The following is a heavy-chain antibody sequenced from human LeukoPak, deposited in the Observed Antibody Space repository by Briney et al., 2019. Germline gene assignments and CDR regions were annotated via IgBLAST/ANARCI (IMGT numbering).Heavy chain of an antibody. D-gene: IGHD6-13*01. J-gene: IGHJ5*02. CDR3: ARGGTLQQLVRLNWFDP. CDR2: MNPNSGNT. V-gene: IGHV1-8*01. CDR1: GYTFTSYD. Sequence: GASVKVFCKASGYTFTSYDINWVRQATGQGLEWMGWMNPNSGNTGYAQKFQGRVTMTRNTSISTAYMELSSLRSEDTAVYYCARGGTLQQLVRLNWFDPWGQGTLVTVSS.